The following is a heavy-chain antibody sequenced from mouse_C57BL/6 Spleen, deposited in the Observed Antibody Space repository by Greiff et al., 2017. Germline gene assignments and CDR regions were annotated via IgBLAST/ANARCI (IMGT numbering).Heavy chain of an antibody. CDR1: GYTFTSYT. CDR2: INPSSGYT. CDR3: TMGITEGGGGY. J-gene: IGHJ2*01. V-gene: IGHV1-4*01. Sequence: QVQLQQSGAELARPGASVKMSCKASGYTFTSYTMHWVKQRPGQGLEWIGYINPSSGYTKYNQKFKDKATLTADKSSSTAYMPRSSLTSEDSAVYYCTMGITEGGGGYWGQGTTLTVAS. D-gene: IGHD1-1*01.